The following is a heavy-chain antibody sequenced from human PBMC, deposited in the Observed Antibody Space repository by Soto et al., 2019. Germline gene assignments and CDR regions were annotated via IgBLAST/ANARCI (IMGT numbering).Heavy chain of an antibody. V-gene: IGHV3-48*01. Sequence: GGSLRLSCAASGFTFSSYSMNWVRQAPGKGLEWVSYISSSSSTIYYADSVKGRFTISRDNAKNSLYLQMNSLRAEDTAVYYCASAVHGMVRGVIVEPYDYWGQGTLVTVSS. CDR2: ISSSSSTI. CDR3: ASAVHGMVRGVIVEPYDY. J-gene: IGHJ4*02. CDR1: GFTFSSYS. D-gene: IGHD3-10*01.